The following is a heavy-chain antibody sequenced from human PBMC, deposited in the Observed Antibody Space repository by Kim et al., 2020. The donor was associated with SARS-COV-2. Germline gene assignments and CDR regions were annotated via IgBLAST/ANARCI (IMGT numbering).Heavy chain of an antibody. V-gene: IGHV3-23*01. Sequence: GGSLRLSCAASGFSFSSFAMNWVRQAPGKGLEWVSAIPGSNSNTYYADPVRGRFTISRDNSKNTLYLQMDSLTAGDTAIYYCVKAGGKALWFGEVLESRYNLDSWGQGTLVTVS. CDR2: IPGSNSNT. J-gene: IGHJ4*02. CDR1: GFSFSSFA. D-gene: IGHD3-10*01. CDR3: VKAGGKALWFGEVLESRYNLDS.